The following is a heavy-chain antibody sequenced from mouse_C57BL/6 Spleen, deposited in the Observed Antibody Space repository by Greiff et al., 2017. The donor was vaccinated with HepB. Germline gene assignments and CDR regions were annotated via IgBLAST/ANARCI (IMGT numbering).Heavy chain of an antibody. CDR2: INPYNGGT. D-gene: IGHD1-1*01. J-gene: IGHJ3*01. V-gene: IGHV1-19*01. CDR3: EMVGSSSFAY. Sequence: EVQLQQSGPVLVKPGASVKMSCKASGYTFTDYYMNWVKQSHGKSLEWIGVINPYNGGTSYNKKFKGKATLTVDKSSSTAYMELNSLTSEDSAVYYSEMVGSSSFAYWGQGTLVTVSA. CDR1: GYTFTDYY.